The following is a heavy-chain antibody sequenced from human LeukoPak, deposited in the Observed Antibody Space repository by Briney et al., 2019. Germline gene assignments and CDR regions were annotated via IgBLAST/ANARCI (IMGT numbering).Heavy chain of an antibody. D-gene: IGHD1-26*01. J-gene: IGHJ4*02. V-gene: IGHV3-30-3*01. Sequence: GRSLRLSCAASGFTFSSYAMHWVRQAPGKGLEWVAVISYDGSNKYYADSVKGRFTISRDNSKNTLYLQMNSLRAEDTAVYYCARARPGAYYFDYWGQGTLVTVSS. CDR3: ARARPGAYYFDY. CDR2: ISYDGSNK. CDR1: GFTFSSYA.